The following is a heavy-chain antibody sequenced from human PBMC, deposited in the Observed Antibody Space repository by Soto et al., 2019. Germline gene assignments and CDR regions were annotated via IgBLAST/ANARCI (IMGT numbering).Heavy chain of an antibody. J-gene: IGHJ6*02. D-gene: IGHD3-22*01. Sequence: QVQLVQSGAAVKKPGSSVKVSCKASGGSLSNYGISWVRQAPGQGLEWMGGIIPVFGTANYAQKFQGRVTITADESTRIVYMVVTSLRSEDTVEYYCARGDATKIVVATYYGMDVWGQGTRVTVSS. CDR1: GGSLSNYG. CDR3: ARGDATKIVVATYYGMDV. V-gene: IGHV1-69*12. CDR2: IIPVFGTA.